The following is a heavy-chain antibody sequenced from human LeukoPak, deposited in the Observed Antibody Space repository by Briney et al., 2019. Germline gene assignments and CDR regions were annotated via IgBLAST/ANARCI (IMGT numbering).Heavy chain of an antibody. CDR3: AVEMATMAAFDI. CDR2: IYHSGST. V-gene: IGHV4-38-2*02. CDR1: GYSISSGYY. J-gene: IGHJ3*02. D-gene: IGHD5-24*01. Sequence: SETLSLTCTVSGYSISSGYYWGWIRQPPGKGLEWIGSIYHSGSTYYNPSLKSRVTISVDTSKNQFSLKLSSVTAADTAVYYCAVEMATMAAFDIWGQGTMVTVSS.